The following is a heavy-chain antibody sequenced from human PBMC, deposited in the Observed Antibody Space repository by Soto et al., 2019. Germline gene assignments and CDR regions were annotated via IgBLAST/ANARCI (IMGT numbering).Heavy chain of an antibody. Sequence: QVQLQESGPGLVKPSETLSLTCTVSGGSISSYYWSWIRQPPGKGLEWIGYIYYSGSTNYNPSLKSRGTLSVDTSKNQFSLKLSSVTAADTAVYYCARGRGGWFINQLLNAFDIWGQGTMVTVSS. CDR3: ARGRGGWFINQLLNAFDI. CDR2: IYYSGST. J-gene: IGHJ3*02. D-gene: IGHD2-2*01. CDR1: GGSISSYY. V-gene: IGHV4-59*01.